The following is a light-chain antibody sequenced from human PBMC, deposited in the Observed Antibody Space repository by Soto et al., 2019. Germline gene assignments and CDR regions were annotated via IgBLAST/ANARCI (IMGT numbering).Light chain of an antibody. Sequence: EIGLTQSPGTLSLSPGERATLSCRASQSVSSSYLAWYQQKPGQAPRLLIYGASSRATGIPDRFSGSGSGTDFTLTISRLEPEDFAIYYCQQYNDWPPITFGPGTKVDIK. CDR3: QQYNDWPPIT. V-gene: IGKV3-20*01. CDR2: GAS. J-gene: IGKJ3*01. CDR1: QSVSSSY.